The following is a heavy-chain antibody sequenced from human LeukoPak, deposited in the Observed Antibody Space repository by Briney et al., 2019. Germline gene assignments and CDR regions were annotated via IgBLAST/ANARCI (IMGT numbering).Heavy chain of an antibody. CDR3: ARGMTTVTTGVLDLYYFDY. Sequence: GGSLRLSCAASGFTFSSYEMNWVRQAPGKGLEWVSYISSSGSTIYYADSVKGRFTISRDNAKNSLYLQMNRLRAEDTAVYYCARGMTTVTTGVLDLYYFDYWGQGTLVTVSS. CDR1: GFTFSSYE. D-gene: IGHD4-17*01. J-gene: IGHJ4*02. V-gene: IGHV3-48*03. CDR2: ISSSGSTI.